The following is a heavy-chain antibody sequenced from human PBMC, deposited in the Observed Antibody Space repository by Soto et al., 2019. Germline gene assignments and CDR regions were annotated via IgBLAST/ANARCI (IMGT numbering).Heavy chain of an antibody. Sequence: QVPLVQSGAEVKKPGASVKVSCKASGYTFTTYGINWVRQAPGQGLEWMGWINTYNGDTKDAQNLQGRVTMTTDTSTSRSYMELRSLRFDDTAVYYCARAHSSSWYGKPHWGQGTLVTVSS. J-gene: IGHJ4*02. CDR1: GYTFTTYG. V-gene: IGHV1-18*01. D-gene: IGHD6-13*01. CDR3: ARAHSSSWYGKPH. CDR2: INTYNGDT.